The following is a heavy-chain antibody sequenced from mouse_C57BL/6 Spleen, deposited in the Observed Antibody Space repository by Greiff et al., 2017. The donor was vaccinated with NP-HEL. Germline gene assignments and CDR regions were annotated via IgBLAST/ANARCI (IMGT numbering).Heavy chain of an antibody. Sequence: VQLQQSGPELVKPGDSVKISCKASGYSFTGYFMNWVMQSHGKSLEWIGRINPYNGDTFYNQKFKGKATLTVDKSSSTAHMELRSLTSDDSAVYYCARGNYDYDDYYAMDYWGQGTSVTVSS. CDR2: INPYNGDT. CDR1: GYSFTGYF. J-gene: IGHJ4*01. CDR3: ARGNYDYDDYYAMDY. V-gene: IGHV1-20*01. D-gene: IGHD2-4*01.